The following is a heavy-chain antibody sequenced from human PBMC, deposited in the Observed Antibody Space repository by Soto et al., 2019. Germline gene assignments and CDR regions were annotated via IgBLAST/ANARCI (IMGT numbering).Heavy chain of an antibody. CDR1: GYTLTELS. D-gene: IGHD6-19*01. Sequence: GASVKVSCKVSGYTLTELSMHWVRQAPGKGLEWMGGFDPEDGETIYAQKFQGRVTMTEDTSTDTAYMELSSLRSEDTAVYYCATTPYSSGWYGMFYWGQGTLVTVSS. J-gene: IGHJ4*02. V-gene: IGHV1-24*01. CDR2: FDPEDGET. CDR3: ATTPYSSGWYGMFY.